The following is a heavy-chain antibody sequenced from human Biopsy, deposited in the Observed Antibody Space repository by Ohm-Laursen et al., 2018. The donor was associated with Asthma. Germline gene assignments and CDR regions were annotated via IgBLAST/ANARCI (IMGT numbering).Heavy chain of an antibody. V-gene: IGHV3-30-3*01. Sequence: SSLRLSCAASGFTFHNYVMHWVRQAPGKGLEWVAGIFFDGSNKYYADSVKGRFTISRDNSKDTLYLQVNSLRGDDTAVYYCARGKTWGRSYYFDHWGQGTLVAVSS. CDR3: ARGKTWGRSYYFDH. J-gene: IGHJ4*02. D-gene: IGHD6-6*01. CDR1: GFTFHNYV. CDR2: IFFDGSNK.